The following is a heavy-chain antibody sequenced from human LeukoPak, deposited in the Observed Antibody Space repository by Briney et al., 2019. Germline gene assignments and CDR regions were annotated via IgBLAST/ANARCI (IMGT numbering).Heavy chain of an antibody. CDR2: INPSTGAR. V-gene: IGHV1-2*02. J-gene: IGHJ5*02. D-gene: IGHD5/OR15-5a*01. CDR1: GYAFSDIH. Sequence: GASVKVSCKASGYAFSDIHFNWVRQAPGQGLEWMGWINPSTGARIYSQKFEGRISMDTSMDTSFNTVYMELGSLTTDDTAVYYCATSSVTHTRDPWGQGTLVTVSS. CDR3: ATSSVTHTRDP.